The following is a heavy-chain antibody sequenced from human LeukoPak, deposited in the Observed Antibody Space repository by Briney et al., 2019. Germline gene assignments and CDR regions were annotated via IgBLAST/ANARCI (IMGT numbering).Heavy chain of an antibody. Sequence: SQTLSLTCTVSGGSISSGSYYWSWIRQPAGKGLEWIGRIYTSGSGNYSPSLKSRVTMSVDTSKNQFSLKLSSVTAADTAVYYCARDRGYSYGYWYFDLWGRGTLVTVSS. J-gene: IGHJ2*01. D-gene: IGHD5-18*01. CDR2: IYTSGSG. CDR3: ARDRGYSYGYWYFDL. CDR1: GGSISSGSYY. V-gene: IGHV4-61*02.